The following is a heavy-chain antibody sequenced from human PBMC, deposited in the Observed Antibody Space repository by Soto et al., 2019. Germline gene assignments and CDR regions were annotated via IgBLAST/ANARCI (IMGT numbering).Heavy chain of an antibody. CDR2: ISAYNGNT. Sequence: ASVKVSCKASGYTFTSYGISWVRQAPGQGLEWMGWISAYNGNTNYAQKLQGRVTMTTDTSTSTAYMELRSLRSDDTAVYYCASLAPGIAVAGGFDPWGQGTLVTVSS. J-gene: IGHJ5*02. D-gene: IGHD6-19*01. CDR1: GYTFTSYG. V-gene: IGHV1-18*01. CDR3: ASLAPGIAVAGGFDP.